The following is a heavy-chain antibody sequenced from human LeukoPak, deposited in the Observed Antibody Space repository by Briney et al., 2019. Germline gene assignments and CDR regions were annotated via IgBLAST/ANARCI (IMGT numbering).Heavy chain of an antibody. CDR1: GFTFDDYA. CDR2: ISWNSGSI. Sequence: GGSLRLSCAASGFTFDDYAMHWVRQAPGKGLEWVSGISWNSGSIGYADSVKGRFTISRDNAKNSLYLQMNSLRAEDTAVYYCARGRGYCSSTSCYTDYWGQGTLVTVSS. J-gene: IGHJ4*02. D-gene: IGHD2-2*02. CDR3: ARGRGYCSSTSCYTDY. V-gene: IGHV3-9*01.